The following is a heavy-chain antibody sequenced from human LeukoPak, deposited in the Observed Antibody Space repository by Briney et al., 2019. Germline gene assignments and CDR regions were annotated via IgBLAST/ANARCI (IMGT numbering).Heavy chain of an antibody. Sequence: GGSLRLSCAASGFTFSSYWMSWVRQAPGKGLEWVANIKQDGSEKYYVDSVKGRFTISRDNAKNSLYLQMNSPRAEDTAVYYCAREACSSTSCSIDYWGQGTLVTVSS. CDR3: AREACSSTSCSIDY. CDR2: IKQDGSEK. V-gene: IGHV3-7*01. D-gene: IGHD2-2*01. CDR1: GFTFSSYW. J-gene: IGHJ4*02.